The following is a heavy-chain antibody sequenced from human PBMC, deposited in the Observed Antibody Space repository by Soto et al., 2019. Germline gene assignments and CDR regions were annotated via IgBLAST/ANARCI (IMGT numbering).Heavy chain of an antibody. D-gene: IGHD4-17*01. CDR2: IIPIFGTA. CDR1: GGTFRNHA. V-gene: IGHV1-69*13. J-gene: IGHJ4*02. Sequence: SPRKVCRKASGGTFRNHAISWVRQAPGQGLEWIGGIIPIFGTANYAQKFQGRVTITADESMSTAYMELSSLRSEDTAVYYCARGMTTSYFDYWGQGTLVNVSS. CDR3: ARGMTTSYFDY.